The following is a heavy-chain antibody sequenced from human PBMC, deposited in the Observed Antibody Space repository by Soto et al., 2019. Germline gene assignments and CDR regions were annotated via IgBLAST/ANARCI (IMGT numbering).Heavy chain of an antibody. J-gene: IGHJ4*02. V-gene: IGHV5-51*01. D-gene: IGHD1-26*01. Sequence: GESLKISCKGSGYSFASHWVAWVRQMPEKGLDWIGTIFPGDSVTKYSPAFRGQVTISADTSVSTAYLQWRSLEATDSAIYYCARYSGSYWHYLDFWGQGTLVTVSS. CDR1: GYSFASHW. CDR3: ARYSGSYWHYLDF. CDR2: IFPGDSVT.